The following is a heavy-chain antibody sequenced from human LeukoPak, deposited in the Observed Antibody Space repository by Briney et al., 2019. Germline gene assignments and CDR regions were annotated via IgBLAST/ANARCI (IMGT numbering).Heavy chain of an antibody. D-gene: IGHD3-10*01. CDR1: GYTFTGYY. CDR2: INPNSGGT. J-gene: IGHJ4*02. V-gene: IGHV1-2*02. Sequence: ASVKVSCKASGYTFTGYYMHWVRQAPGQGLEWMGWINPNSGGTNYAQKFQGRVTMTRDTSISTAYMELSRLRSDDTAVYYCARDQEVRRITMVRGVMGYWGQGTLITVSS. CDR3: ARDQEVRRITMVRGVMGY.